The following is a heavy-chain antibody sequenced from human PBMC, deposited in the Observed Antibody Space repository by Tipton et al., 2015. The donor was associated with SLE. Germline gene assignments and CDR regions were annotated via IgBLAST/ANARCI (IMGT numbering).Heavy chain of an antibody. J-gene: IGHJ4*02. CDR2: VTGSGGST. CDR1: GFTLSSYA. CDR3: ARDQYTYGTKYYYDY. D-gene: IGHD5-18*01. Sequence: SLRLSCAASGFTLSSYAMSWVRQAPGKGLEWVSSVTGSGGSTYYADSVKGRFTISRDNYKNTLCLQMNSLRAEDTALYYCARDQYTYGTKYYYDYWGPGTLVTVSS. V-gene: IGHV3-23*01.